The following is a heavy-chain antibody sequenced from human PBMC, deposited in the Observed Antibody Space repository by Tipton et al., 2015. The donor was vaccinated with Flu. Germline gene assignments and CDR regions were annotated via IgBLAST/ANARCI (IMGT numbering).Heavy chain of an antibody. J-gene: IGHJ4*02. V-gene: IGHV3-7*01. Sequence: SLRLSCAVSGLTFSDYWMSWVRQAPGKGLEWVANIKQDGSNKYYVGSVKGRFTISRDNAKNSLYLQMNSLRAEDTAVYYCVRDKPSSSGLDYWGQGTLVTVSS. CDR3: VRDKPSSSGLDY. CDR1: GLTFSDYW. D-gene: IGHD3-22*01. CDR2: IKQDGSNK.